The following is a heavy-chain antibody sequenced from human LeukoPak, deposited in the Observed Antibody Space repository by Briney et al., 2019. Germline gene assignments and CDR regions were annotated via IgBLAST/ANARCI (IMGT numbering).Heavy chain of an antibody. Sequence: GGSLRLSCAASGFTFSAYSMNWVRQAPGKGLEWVSVISGSGATTDYADSVMGRFTISRDNSKNTLYLQLDSLRAEDTAVYFCAKGLWGAYYYGMDVWGQGTTVTVSS. J-gene: IGHJ6*02. CDR1: GFTFSAYS. D-gene: IGHD3-16*01. CDR2: ISGSGATT. CDR3: AKGLWGAYYYGMDV. V-gene: IGHV3-23*01.